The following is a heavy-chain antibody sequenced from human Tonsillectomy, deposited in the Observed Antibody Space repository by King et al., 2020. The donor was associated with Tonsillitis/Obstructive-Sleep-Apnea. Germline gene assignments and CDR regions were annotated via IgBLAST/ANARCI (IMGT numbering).Heavy chain of an antibody. CDR2: ASGSGDNT. Sequence: EVQLVESGGGLVQPGGSLRLSCAASGFSFSKYAMTWVRQAPGQGLEWVSGASGSGDNTYYADFVKGRFTISRDNSKNTLYLQMNSLRAEDTAVYYCAKGQTLGNCSSINCLKTYYYYYGMDVWGQGTTVIVSS. CDR3: AKGQTLGNCSSINCLKTYYYYYGMDV. D-gene: IGHD2-2*01. V-gene: IGHV3-23*04. CDR1: GFSFSKYA. J-gene: IGHJ6*02.